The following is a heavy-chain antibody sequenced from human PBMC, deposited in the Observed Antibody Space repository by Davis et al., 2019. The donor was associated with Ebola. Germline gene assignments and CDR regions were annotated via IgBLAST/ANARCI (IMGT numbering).Heavy chain of an antibody. V-gene: IGHV3-53*01. CDR1: GFTVSRNY. J-gene: IGHJ4*02. CDR2: IYSDGRT. Sequence: GGSLRLSCAASGFTVSRNYMNWVRQAPGKGLEWVSIIYSDGRTYYADSVKGRFTITRDNSKNTRFLQMNSLGAEDTAVYYCARDRGDLWFGEWDYWGQGTLVTVSS. D-gene: IGHD3-10*01. CDR3: ARDRGDLWFGEWDY.